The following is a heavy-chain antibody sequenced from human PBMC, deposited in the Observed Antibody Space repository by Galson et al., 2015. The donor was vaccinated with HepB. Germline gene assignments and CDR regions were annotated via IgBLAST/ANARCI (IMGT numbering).Heavy chain of an antibody. D-gene: IGHD2-15*01. CDR3: ARDQGRDIVVVVAAKCDY. J-gene: IGHJ4*02. Sequence: SVKVSCKASGYTFTSYGISWVRRAPGQGLEWMGWISAYNGNTNYAQKLQGRVTMTTDTSTSTAYMELRSLRSDDTAVYYCARDQGRDIVVVVAAKCDYWGQGTLVTVSS. CDR1: GYTFTSYG. CDR2: ISAYNGNT. V-gene: IGHV1-18*01.